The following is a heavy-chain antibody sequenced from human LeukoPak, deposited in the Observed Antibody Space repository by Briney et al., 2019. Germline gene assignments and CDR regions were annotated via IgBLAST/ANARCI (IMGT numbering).Heavy chain of an antibody. CDR2: FDPEDGET. CDR3: ATGREYYDYVWGSYRYYFDY. V-gene: IGHV1-24*01. CDR1: GYTLTELS. Sequence: GASVKVSCNVSGYTLTELSMHWVRQAPGKGLEWMGGFDPEDGETTYAQKFQGRVTMTEGTSTDTAYMELSSLRSEDTAVYYCATGREYYDYVWGSYRYYFDYWGQGTLVTVSS. J-gene: IGHJ4*02. D-gene: IGHD3-16*02.